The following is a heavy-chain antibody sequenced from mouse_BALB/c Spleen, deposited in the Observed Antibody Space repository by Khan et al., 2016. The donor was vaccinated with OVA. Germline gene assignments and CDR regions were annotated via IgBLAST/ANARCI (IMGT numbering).Heavy chain of an antibody. CDR2: ISYSGST. CDR3: ARDGSQYNYAMDY. Sequence: VQLKESGPGLVKPSQSLSLTCTVTGYSITSDYAWNWIRQFPGNKLEWMGYISYSGSTSYNPFLKSRISITRATSKNQFFLQLNSVTTKDTATYYCARDGSQYNYAMDYWGQGTAVTVSS. J-gene: IGHJ4*01. V-gene: IGHV3-2*02. D-gene: IGHD2-3*01. CDR1: GYSITSDYA.